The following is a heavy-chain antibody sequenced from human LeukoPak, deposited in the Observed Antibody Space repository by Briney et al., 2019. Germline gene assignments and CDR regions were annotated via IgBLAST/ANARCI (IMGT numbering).Heavy chain of an antibody. V-gene: IGHV4-31*03. D-gene: IGHD1-14*01. CDR1: GGSVSCGGFY. CDR3: ASSVITSDGIDY. CDR2: VLYSGKT. J-gene: IGHJ4*02. Sequence: SETLSLTCSASGGSVSCGGFYWSWLRQHPGKGLEWIGYVLYSGKTFSNPSLKSRVNISLDTSNNQFSLNLTSVTAADTAVYYCASSVITSDGIDYWGRGTLVSVSS.